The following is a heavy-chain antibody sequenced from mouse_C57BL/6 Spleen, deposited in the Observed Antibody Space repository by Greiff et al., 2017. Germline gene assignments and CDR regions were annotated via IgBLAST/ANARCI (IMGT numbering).Heavy chain of an antibody. D-gene: IGHD1-1*01. CDR3: AREHYGSNTGGFAY. Sequence: VQLQQSGPELVKPGASVKMSCKASGYTFTDYNMHWVKQSHGKSLEWIGYINPNNGGTSYNQKFKGKATLTVNKSSSTAYMELRSLTSEDSAVYYCAREHYGSNTGGFAYWGQGTLVTVSA. CDR1: GYTFTDYN. CDR2: INPNNGGT. V-gene: IGHV1-22*01. J-gene: IGHJ3*01.